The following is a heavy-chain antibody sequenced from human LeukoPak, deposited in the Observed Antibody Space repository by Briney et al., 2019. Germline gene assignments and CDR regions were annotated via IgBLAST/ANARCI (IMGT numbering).Heavy chain of an antibody. Sequence: GESLKISCKGSGYSFTSYWIGWVRQMPGKGPEWMGIIYPGDSDTRYSPSFQGQVTISADKSISTAYLQWSSLKASDTAMYYCARSMVVVPAAMGYYYYYMDVWGKGTTVTVSS. CDR1: GYSFTSYW. D-gene: IGHD2-2*01. V-gene: IGHV5-51*01. CDR3: ARSMVVVPAAMGYYYYYMDV. J-gene: IGHJ6*03. CDR2: IYPGDSDT.